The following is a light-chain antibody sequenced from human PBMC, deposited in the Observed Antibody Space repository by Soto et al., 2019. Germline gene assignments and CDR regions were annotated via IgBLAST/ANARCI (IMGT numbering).Light chain of an antibody. CDR2: DAS. CDR3: RQYGRSPGFA. J-gene: IGKJ4*01. CDR1: QSISTF. V-gene: IGKV1-5*01. Sequence: DIQMTQYPSTLSASVGDRVTITCRASQSISTFLAWYQQKPGKAPKLLIYDASSLESGVPSRFRGSGSGTDFTLPISRLEPPDFAVYYCRQYGRSPGFAFGGGTKVDIK.